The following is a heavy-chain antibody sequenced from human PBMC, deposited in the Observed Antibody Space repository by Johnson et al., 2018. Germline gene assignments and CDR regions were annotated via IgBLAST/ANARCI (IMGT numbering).Heavy chain of an antibody. J-gene: IGHJ3*02. CDR2: INWTSGSI. V-gene: IGHV3-9*01. Sequence: VQLVESGGGLVQPGRSLRLSCAASGFTFEDHAMHWVRQAQGKGLEWVSGINWTSGSIAYADSVKGRFPISSDNAKNSLYLQMNSLRAEDTALYFCAKKLYCSSTICSDFHIWGQGTMVTVSS. CDR3: AKKLYCSSTICSDFHI. CDR1: GFTFEDHA. D-gene: IGHD2-2*01.